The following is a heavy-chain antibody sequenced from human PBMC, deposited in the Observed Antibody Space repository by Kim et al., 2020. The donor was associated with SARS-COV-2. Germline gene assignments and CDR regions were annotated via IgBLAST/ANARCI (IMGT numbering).Heavy chain of an antibody. CDR2: IIPIFGTA. Sequence: SVKVSCKASGGTFSSYAISGVRQAPGQGLEGMGGIIPIFGTANYAQKFQGRVPITADESTRTAYMELSSLRSGDTAVYYFAGNQIEHKYYYDIHRRYWF. D-gene: IGHD3-22*01. CDR1: GGTFSSYA. CDR3: AGNQIEHKYYYDIHRRYWF. J-gene: IGHJ5*01. V-gene: IGHV1-69*13.